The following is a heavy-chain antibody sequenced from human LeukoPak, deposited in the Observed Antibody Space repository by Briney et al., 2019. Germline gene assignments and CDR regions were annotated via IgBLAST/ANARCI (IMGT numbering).Heavy chain of an antibody. V-gene: IGHV4-59*01. CDR3: ARALGVAVYWYFDL. CDR2: IYYSGRT. Sequence: SETLSLTCSVSGGSISSYYWSWIRQPPGRGLEWIGYIYYSGRTSYNPSLKSRVTISVDTSKNQFSLKLRSVTAADTAVYYCARALGVAVYWYFDLWGRGTLVTVSS. D-gene: IGHD6-19*01. CDR1: GGSISSYY. J-gene: IGHJ2*01.